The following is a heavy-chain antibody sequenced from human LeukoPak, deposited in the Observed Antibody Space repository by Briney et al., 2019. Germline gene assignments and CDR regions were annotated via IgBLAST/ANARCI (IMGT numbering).Heavy chain of an antibody. V-gene: IGHV3-48*01. Sequence: GGSLRLSCAASGFTFSSYSMNWVRQAPGKGLEWVSYISSLSSTIYYADSMKGRFTISRDNAKNSVYLQMNSLRADDTAVYYCARDRAPNSGTVLACWGQGTLVTVSS. CDR3: ARDRAPNSGTVLAC. D-gene: IGHD1-26*01. CDR1: GFTFSSYS. CDR2: ISSLSSTI. J-gene: IGHJ4*02.